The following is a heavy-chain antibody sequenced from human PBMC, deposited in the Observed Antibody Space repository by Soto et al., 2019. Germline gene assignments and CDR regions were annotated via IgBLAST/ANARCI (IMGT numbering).Heavy chain of an antibody. D-gene: IGHD2-15*01. CDR1: GYTFTSYG. V-gene: IGHV1-18*01. CDR2: ISAYNGNT. Sequence: QVQLVQSGAEVKKPGASVKVSCKASGYTFTSYGISWVRQAPGQGLEWMGWISAYNGNTNYAQKLQGRVTMTTDTATSTAYMELRSLRSDDTAVYSCAREGYYCSGGSCYSEGWFDPWGQGTLVTVSS. J-gene: IGHJ5*02. CDR3: AREGYYCSGGSCYSEGWFDP.